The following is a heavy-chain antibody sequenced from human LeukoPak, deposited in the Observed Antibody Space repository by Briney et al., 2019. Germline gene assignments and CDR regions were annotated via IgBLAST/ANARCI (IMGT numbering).Heavy chain of an antibody. CDR3: ARLIAASSYFDY. Sequence: SGPALVKPTQTLTLTCTFSGFSLSTSGMCVGWTRQPPGKALEWLARIDWDDDKYYSTSLRTRVSISKDTSKEQVVLTMTNMDPGDTATYYCARLIAASSYFDYWGQGMLVTVSS. D-gene: IGHD6-13*01. CDR2: IDWDDDK. J-gene: IGHJ4*02. CDR1: GFSLSTSGMC. V-gene: IGHV2-70*11.